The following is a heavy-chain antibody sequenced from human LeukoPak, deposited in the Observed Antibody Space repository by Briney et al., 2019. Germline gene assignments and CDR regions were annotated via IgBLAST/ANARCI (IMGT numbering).Heavy chain of an antibody. CDR1: GVSISSSNSY. CDR3: AKQTGSGLFILP. D-gene: IGHD3/OR15-3a*01. CDR2: IYYTGTT. V-gene: IGHV4-39*01. Sequence: SETLSLTCSVSGVSISSSNSYWGWIRQPPGKGLEGIGSIYYTGTTYYNASLKSRVTKSIDPSKNQFSLTLTSVTAADTAVYYCAKQTGSGLFILPGGQGTLVTVSS. J-gene: IGHJ4*02.